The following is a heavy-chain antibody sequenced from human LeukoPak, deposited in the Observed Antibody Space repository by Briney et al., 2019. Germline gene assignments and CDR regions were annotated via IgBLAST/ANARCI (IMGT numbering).Heavy chain of an antibody. CDR3: ARSNDYDSSGYSLFDY. V-gene: IGHV4-61*02. Sequence: SETLSLTCTVSGGSISSGSYYWSWIRQPAGKGLEWIGRIYTSGSTNYNPSLKSRVTISVDTSKNQFSLKLSSVTAADTAVYYCARSNDYDSSGYSLFDYWGQGTLVTVSS. CDR2: IYTSGST. D-gene: IGHD3-22*01. J-gene: IGHJ4*02. CDR1: GGSISSGSYY.